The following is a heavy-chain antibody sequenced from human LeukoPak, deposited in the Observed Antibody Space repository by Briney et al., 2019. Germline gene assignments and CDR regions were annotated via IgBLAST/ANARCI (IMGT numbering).Heavy chain of an antibody. CDR1: GFIFTGYY. CDR3: ARVYYNSLGYAFNV. Sequence: GGSLRLSCAATGFIFTGYYMSWIRQAPGKGLEWVSDISGSRSTTYYADSVKGRFTISRDNVKNSLFLQMDSLRAEDTALYFCARVYYNSLGYAFNVWGQGTMVSVTS. V-gene: IGHV3-11*04. J-gene: IGHJ3*01. D-gene: IGHD3-22*01. CDR2: ISGSRSTT.